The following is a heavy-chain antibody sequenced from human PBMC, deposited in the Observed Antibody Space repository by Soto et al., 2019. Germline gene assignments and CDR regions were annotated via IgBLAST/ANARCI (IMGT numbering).Heavy chain of an antibody. CDR3: ARDGSTVTTNYHYAMDV. CDR1: GFTFSTYH. Sequence: EVQLVESGGGLVQPGGSLILSCAASGFTFSTYHMNWVRQAPGKGLEWVSYIHSGGSRIYYADSVKGRFTISRDSAKNSLYLQMNSLRAEDTAVYYCARDGSTVTTNYHYAMDVWGQGTTVTVSS. D-gene: IGHD4-17*01. V-gene: IGHV3-48*03. CDR2: IHSGGSRI. J-gene: IGHJ6*02.